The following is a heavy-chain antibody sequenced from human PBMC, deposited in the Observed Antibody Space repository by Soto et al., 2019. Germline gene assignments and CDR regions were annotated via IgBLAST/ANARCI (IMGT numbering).Heavy chain of an antibody. J-gene: IGHJ4*02. CDR2: ISDAGERT. V-gene: IGHV3-23*01. D-gene: IGHD6-19*01. CDR3: AKDYSSVWSRGIDV. CDR1: VFTFINHA. Sequence: AWSLRLSCASTVFTFINHAMSWVRRAAGKGLEWVSGISDAGERTYYADSVRGRFTVSRDNSKNTLYLQMNTLRAEDTAVYYCAKDYSSVWSRGIDVWGQGILVTVSS.